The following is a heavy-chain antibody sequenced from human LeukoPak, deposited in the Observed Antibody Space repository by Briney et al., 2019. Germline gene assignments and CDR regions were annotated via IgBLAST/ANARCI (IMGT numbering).Heavy chain of an antibody. V-gene: IGHV4-4*02. CDR2: MYLSGTT. Sequence: SGTLSLTCTVSGDSINSLDLWSWVRQPPGKGLEWIGEMYLSGTTHSNPSVKSRVTISIDKSKNQFFLNLSSVTAADTAVYYCTGLVGRYSSGLYYYYFDYWGQGTLVTVSS. D-gene: IGHD3-22*01. J-gene: IGHJ4*02. CDR3: TGLVGRYSSGLYYYYFDY. CDR1: GDSINSLDL.